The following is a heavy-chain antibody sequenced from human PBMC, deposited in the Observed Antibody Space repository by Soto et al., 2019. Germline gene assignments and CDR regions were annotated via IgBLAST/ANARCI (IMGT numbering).Heavy chain of an antibody. D-gene: IGHD6-6*01. V-gene: IGHV3-15*01. CDR1: GFTFSNAW. J-gene: IGHJ4*02. Sequence: EVQLVESGGGLVKPGGSLRLSCAASGFTFSNAWMSWVRQAPGKGLEWVGRIKSKTDGGTTDYAAPVKGRFTISRDDSKNTLYLQMNSLRAEDTAVYYCAKIFAWCSSSSKEVDYWGQGTLVTVSS. CDR2: IKSKTDGGTT. CDR3: AKIFAWCSSSSKEVDY.